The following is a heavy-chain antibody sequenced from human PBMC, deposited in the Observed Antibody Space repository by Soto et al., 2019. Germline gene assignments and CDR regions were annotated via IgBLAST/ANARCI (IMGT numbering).Heavy chain of an antibody. V-gene: IGHV3-53*04. D-gene: IGHD3-10*01. CDR3: ARDGPYYYASRMDV. CDR1: GIPVSSNY. J-gene: IGHJ6*02. CDR2: LHSGGDT. Sequence: GGSLRLSCVASGIPVSSNYMTWVRQAPGKGLEWVSVLHSGGDTYYANSVKGRFTISRHDSTNTLYLQMNSLTPEDTAVYYCARDGPYYYASRMDVWGQGTTVTVSS.